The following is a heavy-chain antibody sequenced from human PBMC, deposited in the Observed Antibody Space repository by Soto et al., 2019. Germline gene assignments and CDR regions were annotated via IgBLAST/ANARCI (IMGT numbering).Heavy chain of an antibody. Sequence: QVQLVESGGGVVQPGRSLRLSCAASGFTFSSYGMHWVRQAPGKGLEWVAVISYDGSNKYYADSVKGRFTISRDNSKNTLYLQMNSLRAEDTAVYYCAKGMNVWGSYRSSFDYWGQGTLVTVSS. CDR3: AKGMNVWGSYRSSFDY. D-gene: IGHD3-16*02. J-gene: IGHJ4*02. V-gene: IGHV3-30*18. CDR1: GFTFSSYG. CDR2: ISYDGSNK.